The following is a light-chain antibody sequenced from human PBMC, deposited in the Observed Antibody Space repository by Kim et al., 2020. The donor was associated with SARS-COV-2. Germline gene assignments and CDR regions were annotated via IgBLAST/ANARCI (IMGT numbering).Light chain of an antibody. V-gene: IGKV1-5*01. Sequence: SASLGARITITCRASQNIDSWLAWYQQKPGKAPKYLSYDATTLKSGVPSRFSGRGSGTQFTLTITSLQPDDVATYYCQQYSSYSYTFGQGTKLEI. J-gene: IGKJ2*01. CDR1: QNIDSW. CDR2: DAT. CDR3: QQYSSYSYT.